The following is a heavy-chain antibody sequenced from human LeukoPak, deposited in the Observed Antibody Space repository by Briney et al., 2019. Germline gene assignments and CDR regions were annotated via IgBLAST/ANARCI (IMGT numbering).Heavy chain of an antibody. CDR1: GFTFSRYG. CDR2: IWYDGSNK. CDR3: AKEDDSSRYYQYYFDY. J-gene: IGHJ4*02. Sequence: PGGSLRLSCAASGFTFSRYGMHWVRQAPGKGLEWVAVIWYDGSNKYYADSVKGRFTISRDNSKNTLYLQMNSLRAEDTAVYYCAKEDDSSRYYQYYFDYSGQGTLVTVSS. V-gene: IGHV3-33*06. D-gene: IGHD3-22*01.